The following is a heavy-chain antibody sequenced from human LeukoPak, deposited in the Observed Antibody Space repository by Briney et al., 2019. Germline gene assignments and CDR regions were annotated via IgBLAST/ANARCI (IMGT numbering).Heavy chain of an antibody. Sequence: KPSETLSLTCTVSGGSISSSSYYWGWIRQPPGKGLEWIGRIYYSGSTYYNPSLKSRVTISVDTSKNQFSLKLSSVTAADTAVYYCARVFSYGVYFDYWGQGTLVTVSS. CDR3: ARVFSYGVYFDY. D-gene: IGHD5-18*01. V-gene: IGHV4-39*07. J-gene: IGHJ4*02. CDR2: IYYSGST. CDR1: GGSISSSSYY.